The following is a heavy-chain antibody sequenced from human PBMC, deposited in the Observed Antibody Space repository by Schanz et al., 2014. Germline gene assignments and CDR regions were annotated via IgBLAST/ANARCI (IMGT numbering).Heavy chain of an antibody. V-gene: IGHV3-74*02. CDR2: TSNDGSFT. Sequence: VHLVESGGGVVQPGRSLRLSCTGSRFTLSRNPIHWVRQAPGKGLVWVSRTSNDGSFTTFADSVKGRFTISRDNAKNTLYLQMNSLRAEDTAVYYCVRYTDYHFDYWGQGTLGTVSS. D-gene: IGHD4-17*01. CDR3: VRYTDYHFDY. J-gene: IGHJ4*02. CDR1: RFTLSRNP.